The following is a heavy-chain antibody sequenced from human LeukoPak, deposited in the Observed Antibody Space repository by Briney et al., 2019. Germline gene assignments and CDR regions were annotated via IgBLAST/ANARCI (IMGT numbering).Heavy chain of an antibody. J-gene: IGHJ6*02. CDR2: INPNSGGT. CDR1: GYTFTGYY. D-gene: IGHD3-22*01. V-gene: IGHV1-2*02. Sequence: ASVKVSCKASGYTFTGYYMHWVRQAPGQGLEWMGWINPNSGGTNYAQKFQGRVTMTRDTSISTAYMELSRLRSDDTAVYYCARVSGSSGYYYYYYGMDVWGQGTTVTVSS. CDR3: ARVSGSSGYYYYYYGMDV.